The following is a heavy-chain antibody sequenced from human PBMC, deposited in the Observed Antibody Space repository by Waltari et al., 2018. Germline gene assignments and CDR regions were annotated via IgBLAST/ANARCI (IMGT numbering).Heavy chain of an antibody. Sequence: EVQLLESGGGLVQPGGSLRLSCAASGFTFSSYAMSWVRQAPGKGLEWVSAIRGRGGSTYYADSVKGRFTISRDNSKNTLYLQMNSLRAEDTAVYYCAAASFATVNYYDYYGMDVWGQGTMVTVSS. D-gene: IGHD4-17*01. CDR3: AAASFATVNYYDYYGMDV. CDR2: IRGRGGST. J-gene: IGHJ6*02. CDR1: GFTFSSYA. V-gene: IGHV3-23*01.